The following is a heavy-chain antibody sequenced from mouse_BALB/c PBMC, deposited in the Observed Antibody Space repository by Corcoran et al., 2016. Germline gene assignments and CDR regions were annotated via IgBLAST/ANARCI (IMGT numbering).Heavy chain of an antibody. Sequence: EVQLQHSGPERVKLGAAVKMSCKASGYTFTSYVMHWVEQKTGQGLEWIGYINPYNDGTKYNEKFKGKATLTSDKSASTAYMELSSLTSEDAAVYYCARRGYGSRDWYFDVWAQGPRSPSPQ. CDR2: INPYNDGT. J-gene: IGHJ1*01. CDR3: ARRGYGSRDWYFDV. CDR1: GYTFTSYV. D-gene: IGHD1-1*01. V-gene: IGHV1S136*01.